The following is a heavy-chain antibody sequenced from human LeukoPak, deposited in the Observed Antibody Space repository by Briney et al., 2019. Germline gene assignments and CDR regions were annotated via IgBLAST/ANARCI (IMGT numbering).Heavy chain of an antibody. CDR1: GGSISSYY. V-gene: IGHV4-59*08. J-gene: IGHJ4*02. CDR2: IYYSGST. CDR3: ARAAAGNYFDH. Sequence: PSETLSLTCTVSGGSISSYYWSWIRQPPGKGLEWIGYIYYSGSTNYNPSLKSRVTISVDTSKNQFSLKLSSVTAADTAVYYCARAAAGNYFDHWGQGTLVTVSS. D-gene: IGHD6-13*01.